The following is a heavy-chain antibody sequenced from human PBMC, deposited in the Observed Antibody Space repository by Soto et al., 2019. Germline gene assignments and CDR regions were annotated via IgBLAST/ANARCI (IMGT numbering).Heavy chain of an antibody. D-gene: IGHD2-2*01. CDR3: ARDRSEDIVVVPAAIVDY. Sequence: KPGGSLRLSCAASGFTFSSYSMNWVRQAPGKGLEWVSSISSSSSYIYYADSVKGRFTISRDNAKNSLYLQMNSLRAEDTAVYYCARDRSEDIVVVPAAIVDYWGQGTLVTVSS. CDR2: ISSSSSYI. J-gene: IGHJ4*02. CDR1: GFTFSSYS. V-gene: IGHV3-21*01.